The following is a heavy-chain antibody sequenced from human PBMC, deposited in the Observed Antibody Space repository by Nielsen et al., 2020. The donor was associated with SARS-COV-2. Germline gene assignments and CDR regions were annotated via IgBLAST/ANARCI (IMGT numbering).Heavy chain of an antibody. CDR3: ARLGGPTLVTPDAFDI. V-gene: IGHV5-51*01. D-gene: IGHD4-23*01. J-gene: IGHJ3*02. CDR2: IFPDDSDT. CDR1: GDTFNSFW. Sequence: GESLKISCKGSGDTFNSFWIGWVRQMPGKGLEWMGIIFPDDSDTRYNPSFQGQVTISADKSINTAYLQWSSLKASDTAMYYCARLGGPTLVTPDAFDIWGQGTMVTVSS.